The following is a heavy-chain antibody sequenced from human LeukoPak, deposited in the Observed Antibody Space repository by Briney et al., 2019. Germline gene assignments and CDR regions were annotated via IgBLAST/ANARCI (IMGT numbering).Heavy chain of an antibody. CDR2: IYWDDDK. J-gene: IGHJ4*02. CDR1: GFSLSTSGVG. Sequence: SGPTLVKPTQTLTLTCTFSGFSLSTSGVGVGWIRQPPGKALEWLALIYWDDDKRYSPSLKSRPTITKDTSKSQVVLTMTNMDPVDTATYYCAHSVTAMVSLDYWGQGTLVTVSS. V-gene: IGHV2-5*02. CDR3: AHSVTAMVSLDY. D-gene: IGHD5-18*01.